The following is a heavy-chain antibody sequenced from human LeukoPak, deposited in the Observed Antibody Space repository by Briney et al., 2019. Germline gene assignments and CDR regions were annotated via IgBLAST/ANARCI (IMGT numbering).Heavy chain of an antibody. Sequence: SETLSLTCAVYGGSFSGYYWNWIRQPPGKGLEWIGEINHSGSTNYNPSLKSRVTISVDTSKNQFSLKLSSVTAADTAVYYCARGPLLWGQGTLVTVSS. J-gene: IGHJ4*02. CDR2: INHSGST. CDR1: GGSFSGYY. V-gene: IGHV4-34*01. CDR3: ARGPLL.